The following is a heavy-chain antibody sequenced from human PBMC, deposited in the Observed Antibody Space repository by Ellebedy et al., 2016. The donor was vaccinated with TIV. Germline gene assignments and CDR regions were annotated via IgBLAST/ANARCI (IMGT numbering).Heavy chain of an antibody. V-gene: IGHV3-48*04. D-gene: IGHD3-16*01. CDR2: VSSTSRTI. Sequence: GESLKISCAASGFTFSSYTMNWVRQAPGKGLEWVSYVSSTSRTIYYADSVKGRFTISRDNAKNSLYLHMNSLRVEDTAVYFCVRDLHDYGIDYWGQGILVTVSS. CDR3: VRDLHDYGIDY. CDR1: GFTFSSYT. J-gene: IGHJ4*02.